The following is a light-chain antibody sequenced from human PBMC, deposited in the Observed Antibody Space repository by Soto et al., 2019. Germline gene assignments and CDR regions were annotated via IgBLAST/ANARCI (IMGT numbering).Light chain of an antibody. CDR3: GSYTIFNTMV. CDR1: SSDVGGSKY. V-gene: IGLV2-14*01. J-gene: IGLJ3*02. CDR2: DVS. Sequence: QSVLTQPASVSGSPGQSITISCTGTSSDVGGSKYVSWYQQPPGKAPRIIIYDVSDRLSGVSYRFSGSKSGNTASLTISGLQAEDEADYYCGSYTIFNTMVFGGGTKLTVL.